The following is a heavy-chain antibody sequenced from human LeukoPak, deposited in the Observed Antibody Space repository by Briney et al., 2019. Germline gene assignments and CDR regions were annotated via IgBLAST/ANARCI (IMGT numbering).Heavy chain of an antibody. CDR2: INHSGST. Sequence: SETLSLTCAVYGGSFSGYYWSWIRQPPGKGLEWIGEINHSGSTNYNPSLKSRVTISVDTSKNQFSLKLSSVTAADTAVYYCARGHQDGDLYYYYYTDVWGKGATVTVSS. CDR3: ARGHQDGDLYYYYYTDV. V-gene: IGHV4-34*01. CDR1: GGSFSGYY. D-gene: IGHD4-17*01. J-gene: IGHJ6*03.